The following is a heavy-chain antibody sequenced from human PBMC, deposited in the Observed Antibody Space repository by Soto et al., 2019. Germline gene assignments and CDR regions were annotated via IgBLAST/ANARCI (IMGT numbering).Heavy chain of an antibody. CDR2: ISHDGSNK. D-gene: IGHD5-18*01. V-gene: IGHV3-30*18. Sequence: QVQLVESGGGVVQPGRSLRLSCAASGFTFSSYGMHWVRQAPGKGLEWVAVISHDGSNKYYADSVKGRFTISRDNSKNTLYLQMNSLRAEDTAVYYCAEVSAYSYGSWGIDYWGQGTLVTVSS. J-gene: IGHJ4*02. CDR3: AEVSAYSYGSWGIDY. CDR1: GFTFSSYG.